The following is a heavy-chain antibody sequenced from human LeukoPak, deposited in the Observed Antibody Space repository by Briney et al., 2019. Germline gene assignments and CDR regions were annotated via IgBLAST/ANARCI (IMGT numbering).Heavy chain of an antibody. V-gene: IGHV6-1*01. CDR1: GDSVSSNSAA. CDR3: ARARRGYCSSTSCPTAPYYYYYMDV. D-gene: IGHD2-2*01. Sequence: SQTLSLTCAISGDSVSSNSAAWNWIRQSPSRGLEWLGRTYYRSKWYNDYAVSVKSRITINPDTSKNQFSLQLNSVTPEDTAVYYCARARRGYCSSTSCPTAPYYYYYMDVWGKGTTVTVSS. J-gene: IGHJ6*03. CDR2: TYYRSKWYN.